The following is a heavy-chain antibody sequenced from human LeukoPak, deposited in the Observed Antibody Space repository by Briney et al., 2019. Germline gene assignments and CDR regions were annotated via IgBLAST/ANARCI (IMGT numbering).Heavy chain of an antibody. CDR2: ISVSSSNV. J-gene: IGHJ6*02. V-gene: IGHV3-48*02. D-gene: IGHD6-6*01. CDR1: GFTFSSYV. Sequence: GGSLRLSCESSGFTFSSYVMNWVRQAPGKGLEWVSYISVSSSNVYYADSVKGRFTISRDDAKNSLYLQMDSLSDEDTAVYYCARDCGEYSSSPDYYYYGMDVWGQGTTVTVSS. CDR3: ARDCGEYSSSPDYYYYGMDV.